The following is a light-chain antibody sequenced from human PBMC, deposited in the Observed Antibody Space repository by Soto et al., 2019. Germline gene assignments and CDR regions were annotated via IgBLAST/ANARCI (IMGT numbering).Light chain of an antibody. CDR3: QAWDSSYV. J-gene: IGLJ1*01. CDR2: QDS. CDR1: KLGDKY. Sequence: SYELTQPPSVSVSPGQTASITCSGDKLGDKYACWYQQKPGQSPVLVIYQDSKRPSGIPERFSGSNSGNTATLTISGTQAMGEADYYCQAWDSSYVFGTGTKVTVL. V-gene: IGLV3-1*01.